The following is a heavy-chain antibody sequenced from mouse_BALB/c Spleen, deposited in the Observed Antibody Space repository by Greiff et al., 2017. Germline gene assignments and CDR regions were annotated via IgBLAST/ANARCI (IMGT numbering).Heavy chain of an antibody. Sequence: SGPDLVKPSQSLSLTCPVTGYSITSGYSWPWIRQFPGNKLECMGYIHYSGSTNYNPSLTRRISITRDPSKNQFFLPLNSVTTEDTATYYLARNLPLYPLACWGKGTLVTVSA. V-gene: IGHV3-1*02. CDR1: GYSITSGYS. CDR2: IHYSGST. D-gene: IGHD5-1*01. J-gene: IGHJ3*01. CDR3: ARNLPLYPLAC.